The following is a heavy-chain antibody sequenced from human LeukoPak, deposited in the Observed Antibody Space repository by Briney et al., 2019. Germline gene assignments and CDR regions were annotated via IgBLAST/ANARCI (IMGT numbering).Heavy chain of an antibody. D-gene: IGHD3-10*01. CDR1: GGSFSGYY. CDR2: INHSGST. J-gene: IGHJ4*02. V-gene: IGHV4-34*01. CDR3: ARGDYGSGAYFDS. Sequence: PSETLSLTCAVYGGSFSGYYWSWIRQPPGKGLEWIGEINHSGSTIYNPSLKSRVTISLDTSKNQFSLKVKSVTAADTAVYYCARGDYGSGAYFDSWGQGTLVTVSS.